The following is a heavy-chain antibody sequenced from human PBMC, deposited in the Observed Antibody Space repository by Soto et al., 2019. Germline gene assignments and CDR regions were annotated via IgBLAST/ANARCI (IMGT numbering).Heavy chain of an antibody. J-gene: IGHJ5*02. CDR3: ARVPGP. V-gene: IGHV4-28*03. CDR2: IYYSGTT. Sequence: PSETLSLTCAVSGYSISSRNWWGWIRQPPGKGLEWIGYIYYSGTTNYNPSLKSRVTISVDTSKNQFSLKLSSVTAADTAVYYCARVPGPWGQGSLVTVSS. CDR1: GYSISSRNW.